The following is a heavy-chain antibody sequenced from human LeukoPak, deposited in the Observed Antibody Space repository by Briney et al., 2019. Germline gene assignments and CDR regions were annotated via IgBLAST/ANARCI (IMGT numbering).Heavy chain of an antibody. CDR3: ASIAAAGTSVYYYMDV. Sequence: PGGSLRLSCAASGFTFSNMNWVRQAPGKGLEWVSYISSGSRTIYYADSVKGRFTISRDNSKNTLYLQMNSLRAEDTAVYYCASIAAAGTSVYYYMDVWGKGTTVTISS. CDR2: ISSGSRTI. V-gene: IGHV3-48*01. D-gene: IGHD6-13*01. CDR1: GFTFSN. J-gene: IGHJ6*03.